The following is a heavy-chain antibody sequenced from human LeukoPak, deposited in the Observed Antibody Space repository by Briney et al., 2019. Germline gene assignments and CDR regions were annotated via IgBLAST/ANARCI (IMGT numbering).Heavy chain of an antibody. Sequence: PSETLSLTCNVSGGSIRGYYWSWIRQPPGKGLEWIGYIYSSGSTNYNPSLKSRVTISVDTSKNQFSLKLSSVTAADTAVYYCARGLYYYDSSGYYWGQGTLVTVSS. D-gene: IGHD3-22*01. J-gene: IGHJ4*02. CDR3: ARGLYYYDSSGYY. CDR2: IYSSGST. V-gene: IGHV4-59*01. CDR1: GGSIRGYY.